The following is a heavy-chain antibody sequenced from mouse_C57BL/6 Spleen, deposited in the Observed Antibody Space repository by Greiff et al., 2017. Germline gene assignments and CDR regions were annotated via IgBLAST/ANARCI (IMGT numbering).Heavy chain of an antibody. V-gene: IGHV1-54*01. CDR2: INPGSGGT. CDR1: GYAFTNYL. D-gene: IGHD1-1*01. J-gene: IGHJ1*03. Sequence: QVQLQQSGAELVRPGTSVKVSCKASGYAFTNYLIEWVKQRPGQGLEWIGVINPGSGGTNYNEKFKGKATLTADKSSSTAYMQLSSLTSEDSAVYFCAREDSGSRGDWYFDVWGTGTTVTVSS. CDR3: AREDSGSRGDWYFDV.